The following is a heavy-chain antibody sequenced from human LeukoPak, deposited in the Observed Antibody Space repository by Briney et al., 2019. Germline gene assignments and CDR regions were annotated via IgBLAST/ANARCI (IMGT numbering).Heavy chain of an antibody. CDR2: IYHSGST. CDR1: GGSISSGGYY. Sequence: PSETLSLTCTVSGGSISSGGYYWSWIRQPPGKGLEWIGYIYHSGSTYYNPSLKSRVTISVDRSKNQFSLKLSSVTAADTAVYYCARDLANWGNNWFDPWGQGTLVTVSS. V-gene: IGHV4-30-2*01. J-gene: IGHJ5*02. D-gene: IGHD7-27*01. CDR3: ARDLANWGNNWFDP.